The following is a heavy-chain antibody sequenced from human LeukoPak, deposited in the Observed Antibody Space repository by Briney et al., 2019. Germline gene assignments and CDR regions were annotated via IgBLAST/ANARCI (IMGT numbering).Heavy chain of an antibody. J-gene: IGHJ4*02. CDR2: IYHSGST. CDR1: GYSISSGYY. V-gene: IGHV4-38-2*02. Sequence: SGTLSLTCTVSGYSISSGYYWGWIRQPPGKGLPGIGSIYHSGSTYYNPSLKSRVTISVDTSKNQFSLKLSSVTTADTAVYYCARDRKDCSGGSCYSGRYYFDYWGQGTLVTVSS. D-gene: IGHD2-15*01. CDR3: ARDRKDCSGGSCYSGRYYFDY.